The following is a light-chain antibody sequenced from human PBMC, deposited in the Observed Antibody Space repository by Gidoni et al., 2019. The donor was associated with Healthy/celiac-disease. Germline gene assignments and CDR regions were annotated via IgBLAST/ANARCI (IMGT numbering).Light chain of an antibody. CDR3: QQNNNYPWT. CDR1: KSISSW. CDR2: KAS. J-gene: IGKJ1*01. Sequence: DIQMTTSPSTLSASVGDTVTITCRASKSISSWFAWYKQKPGKAPKLLIYKASSLESGDPSRCSGTGSQTEITHSISSLQPDNLSTYYSQQNNNYPWTFGQGTKVEIK. V-gene: IGKV1-5*03.